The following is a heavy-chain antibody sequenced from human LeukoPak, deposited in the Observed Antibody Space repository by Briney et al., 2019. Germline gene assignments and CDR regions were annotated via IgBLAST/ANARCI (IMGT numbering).Heavy chain of an antibody. CDR2: IRYDGSNK. Sequence: PGGSLRLSCAASGFTFSSYGMHWVRQAPGKGLEWVAFIRYDGSNKYYADSVKGRFTISRDNAKNSLDLQMNSLRDEDTAVYYCSRRFDCWGQGTLVTVSS. J-gene: IGHJ4*02. V-gene: IGHV3-30*02. CDR1: GFTFSSYG. CDR3: SRRFDC.